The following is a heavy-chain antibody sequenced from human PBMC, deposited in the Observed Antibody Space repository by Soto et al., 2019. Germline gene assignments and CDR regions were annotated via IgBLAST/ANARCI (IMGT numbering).Heavy chain of an antibody. V-gene: IGHV1-69*12. CDR2: IVPIVDTS. CDR1: GGTFSSYA. D-gene: IGHD5-12*01. J-gene: IGHJ4*02. CDR3: VRVVAIPGYPDH. Sequence: QVQLVQSGAEVRQPASSVKVSCKTSGGTFSSYAISWVRQAPGQGLEWMGGIVPIVDTSTYAQKFQGRVTITAAESTSTAYMELSSLRSDDTAIYYCVRVVAIPGYPDHWGQGTLVTVSS.